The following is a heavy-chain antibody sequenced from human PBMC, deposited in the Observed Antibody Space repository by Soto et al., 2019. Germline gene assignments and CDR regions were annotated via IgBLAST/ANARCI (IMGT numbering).Heavy chain of an antibody. Sequence: QVQLVQSGAEVKKPGASVKVSCKASGYTFTSYDINWVRQATGQGLEWMGWMNPNSGNTGYAQKFQGRVTMTRNTSMSTAYMELSRLRSEDTAVYYCARGDVLRFLEWTDYYYYYGMDVWGQGTTVTVSS. CDR1: GYTFTSYD. V-gene: IGHV1-8*01. CDR3: ARGDVLRFLEWTDYYYYYGMDV. D-gene: IGHD3-3*01. J-gene: IGHJ6*02. CDR2: MNPNSGNT.